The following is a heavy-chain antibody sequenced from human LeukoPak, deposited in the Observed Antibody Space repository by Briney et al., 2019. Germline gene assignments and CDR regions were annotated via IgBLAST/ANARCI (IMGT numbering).Heavy chain of an antibody. CDR2: ILYDGSNK. D-gene: IGHD5-18*01. CDR1: GFTFSSYG. Sequence: GSLRLSCAASGFTFSSYGMHWVRQAPGKGLEWVAVILYDGSNKYYADSVKGRFTISRDNSKNTLYLQMNSLRAEDTAVYYCARDRGYSYGYPDYWGQGTLVTVSS. V-gene: IGHV3-30*03. CDR3: ARDRGYSYGYPDY. J-gene: IGHJ4*02.